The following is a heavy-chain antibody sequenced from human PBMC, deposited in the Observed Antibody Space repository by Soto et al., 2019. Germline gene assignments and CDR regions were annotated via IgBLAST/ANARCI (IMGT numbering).Heavy chain of an antibody. CDR2: ISAYNGNT. CDR3: ARDPGIVVVVAAVAYGMDV. Sequence: ASVKVSCKASGYTFTSYGISWVRQAPGQGLEWMGWISAYNGNTNYAQKLQGRVTMTTDTSTSTAYMELRSLRSDDTAVYYCARDPGIVVVVAAVAYGMDVWGQGTLVTVSS. V-gene: IGHV1-18*01. CDR1: GYTFTSYG. J-gene: IGHJ6*02. D-gene: IGHD2-15*01.